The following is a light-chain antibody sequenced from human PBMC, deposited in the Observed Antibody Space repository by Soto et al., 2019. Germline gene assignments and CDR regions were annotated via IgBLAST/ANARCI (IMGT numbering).Light chain of an antibody. CDR3: QQYGSSGT. V-gene: IGKV3-20*01. J-gene: IGKJ1*01. CDR2: GAS. CDR1: QSVSNSF. Sequence: VLTQSPGTLYLPPGERSSLSCRASQSVSNSFLAWYQQKAGQSPRLLIYGASNRATGIPDRFSGSGSGTDFTLTISRLEPEDFAVYYCQQYGSSGTFGQGSKVDVK.